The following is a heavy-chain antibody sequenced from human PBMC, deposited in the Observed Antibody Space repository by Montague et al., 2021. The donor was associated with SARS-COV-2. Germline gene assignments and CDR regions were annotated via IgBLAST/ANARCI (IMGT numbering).Heavy chain of an antibody. J-gene: IGHJ6*02. V-gene: IGHV4-39*07. D-gene: IGHD6-13*01. CDR1: GASISSSSYY. Sequence: SETLSLTCTVSGASISSSSYYWGWIRQPPGEALEWIGSIYYSGSTYYNSFLNSRVTISVDTSKNPFSLKLSSVTAADTAVYYCARVGRQQLVRLSGMDVWGQGTTVTVSS. CDR2: IYYSGST. CDR3: ARVGRQQLVRLSGMDV.